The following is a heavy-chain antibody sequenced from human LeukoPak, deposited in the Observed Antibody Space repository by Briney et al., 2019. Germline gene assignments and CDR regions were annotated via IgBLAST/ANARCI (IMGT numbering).Heavy chain of an antibody. V-gene: IGHV3-23*01. CDR1: GFTFSSYA. CDR3: ARDYYDFWSGYSSD. J-gene: IGHJ4*02. CDR2: ISGSGGST. D-gene: IGHD3-3*01. Sequence: PGGSLRLSCAASGFTFSSYAMSWVRQAPGKGLEWVSAISGSGGSTYYADSVKGRFTISRDNAKNSLYLQMNSLRAEDTAVYYCARDYYDFWSGYSSDWGQGTLVTVSS.